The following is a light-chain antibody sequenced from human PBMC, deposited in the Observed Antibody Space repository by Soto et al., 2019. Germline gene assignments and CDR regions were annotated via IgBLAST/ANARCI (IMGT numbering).Light chain of an antibody. J-gene: IGKJ1*01. CDR3: QQSYSTPRT. CDR1: QSISSY. CDR2: KAS. Sequence: VIWMTQSPSLLSASTGDRVTISCRMSQSISSYLAWYQQKPGKAPKLLIYKASTLKSGVPSRFSGSGSGTDFTLTISSLQPEDFATYYCQQSYSTPRTFGQGTKVDIK. V-gene: IGKV1D-8*03.